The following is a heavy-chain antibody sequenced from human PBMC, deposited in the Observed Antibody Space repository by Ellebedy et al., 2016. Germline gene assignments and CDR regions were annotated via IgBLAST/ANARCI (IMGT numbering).Heavy chain of an antibody. J-gene: IGHJ6*02. CDR2: IYHSGST. Sequence: SETLSLTXAVSGGSISSSNWWSWVRQPPGKGLEWIGEIYHSGSTNYNPSLKSRVTISVDKSKNQFSLKLSSVTAADTAVYYCARVRGIFGVVQYYYYGMDVWGQGTTVTVSS. D-gene: IGHD3-3*01. V-gene: IGHV4-4*02. CDR1: GGSISSSNW. CDR3: ARVRGIFGVVQYYYYGMDV.